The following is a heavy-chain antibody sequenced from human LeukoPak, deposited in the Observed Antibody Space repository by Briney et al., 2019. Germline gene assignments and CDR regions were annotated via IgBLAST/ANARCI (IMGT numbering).Heavy chain of an antibody. D-gene: IGHD2/OR15-2a*01. CDR2: IYPGDSDT. CDR3: ARCFSHTTECFWFDP. Sequence: GESLKISCKGSGYSFTNYWIFWGRQMPGKGLEWMGVIYPGDSDTRDSPSFQGQVTISADKSINTAYLQWSSLKASDTAMYYCARCFSHTTECFWFDPWGQGTLVTVSS. V-gene: IGHV5-51*01. J-gene: IGHJ5*02. CDR1: GYSFTNYW.